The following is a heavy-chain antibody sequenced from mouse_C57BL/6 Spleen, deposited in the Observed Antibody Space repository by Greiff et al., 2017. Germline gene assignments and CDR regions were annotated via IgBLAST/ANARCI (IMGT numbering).Heavy chain of an antibody. Sequence: VQLQQPGAELVKPGASVKLSCKASGFNIKDDYMHWVKQRPEQGLEWIGWIDPENGDTEYASKFQGKATITADTSSNTAYLQLSSLTSEDTAVYYCTTGDYYGSSYGVYWGQGTTLTVSS. CDR3: TTGDYYGSSYGVY. CDR2: IDPENGDT. V-gene: IGHV14-4*01. J-gene: IGHJ2*01. D-gene: IGHD1-1*01. CDR1: GFNIKDDY.